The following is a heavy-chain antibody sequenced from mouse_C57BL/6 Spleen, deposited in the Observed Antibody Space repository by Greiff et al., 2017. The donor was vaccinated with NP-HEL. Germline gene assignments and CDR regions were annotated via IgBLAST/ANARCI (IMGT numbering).Heavy chain of an antibody. CDR1: GFSFNTYA. CDR2: IRSKSNNYAT. D-gene: IGHD2-5*01. J-gene: IGHJ3*01. V-gene: IGHV10-1*01. CDR3: VRPSFSAYYSNHGGFAY. Sequence: EVKVVESGGGLVQPKGSLKLSCAASGFSFNTYAMNWVRQAPGKGLEWVARIRSKSNNYATYYADSVKDRFTISRDDSESMLYLQMNNLKTEDTAMYYCVRPSFSAYYSNHGGFAYWGQGTLVTVSA.